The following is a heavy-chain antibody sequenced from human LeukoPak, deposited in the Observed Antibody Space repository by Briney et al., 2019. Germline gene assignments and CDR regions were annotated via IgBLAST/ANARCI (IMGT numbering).Heavy chain of an antibody. D-gene: IGHD3-22*01. J-gene: IGHJ4*02. CDR3: AREGLGSSGSYLLFDY. CDR2: IYTSGST. Sequence: SETLSLTCTVSGGSISSYYWSWIRQPAGKGLEWIGRIYTSGSTNYNPSLKSRVTMSVDTSKNQFSLKLGSVTAADTAVYYCAREGLGSSGSYLLFDYWGQGTLVTVSS. CDR1: GGSISSYY. V-gene: IGHV4-4*07.